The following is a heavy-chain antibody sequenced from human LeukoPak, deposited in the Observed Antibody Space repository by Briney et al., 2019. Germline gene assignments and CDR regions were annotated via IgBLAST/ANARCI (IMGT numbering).Heavy chain of an antibody. CDR2: IKTDGRTT. CDR3: TTGPSYGYEW. V-gene: IGHV3-74*01. D-gene: IGHD3-16*01. J-gene: IGHJ4*02. CDR1: GMIFSNHW. Sequence: GGSLRRSGAASGMIFSNHWMHWVRQVPGKVLVWVSLIKTDGRTTIYADSVKGRFTISRDNGKSTLYLQMNSLRAEDTAIYYCTTGPSYGYEWWGQGTVVTVSS.